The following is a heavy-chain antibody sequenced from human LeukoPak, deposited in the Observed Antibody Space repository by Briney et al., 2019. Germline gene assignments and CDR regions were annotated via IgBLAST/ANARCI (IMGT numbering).Heavy chain of an antibody. J-gene: IGHJ4*02. V-gene: IGHV4-34*01. CDR2: INHSGST. CDR3: ARLNGNFQNFYDY. CDR1: GGSFSGYY. D-gene: IGHD1-7*01. Sequence: SETLSFTCAVYGGSFSGYYWSWIRQPPGKGLEWIGEINHSGSTNYNPSLKSRVTISVDTSKNQFSLKLTSVTAADTALYYCARLNGNFQNFYDYWGQGTLVTVSS.